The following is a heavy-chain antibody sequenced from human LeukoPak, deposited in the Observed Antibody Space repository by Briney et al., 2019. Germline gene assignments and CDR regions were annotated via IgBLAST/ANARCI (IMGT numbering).Heavy chain of an antibody. Sequence: GGSLRLSCAASGDYWIHWVGHAPGKGLVGDSHINSDVSWTGYADSVKGRFTISKDNAKNKVYLQMNNLRAEDTAVYYCVSFYETNWRGGPLVRVPS. D-gene: IGHD2-2*01. CDR3: VSFYETN. J-gene: IGHJ4*02. CDR1: GDYW. CDR2: INSDVSWT. V-gene: IGHV3-74*01.